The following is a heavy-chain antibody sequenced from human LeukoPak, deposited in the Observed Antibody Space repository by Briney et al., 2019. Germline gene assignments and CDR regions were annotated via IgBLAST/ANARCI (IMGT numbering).Heavy chain of an antibody. Sequence: GRSLRLSCAASGFTFSSYAMHWVRQAPGKGLEWVAVISYDGSNKYYADSVKGRFTISRDNSKNTLYLQMNSLRAVDTAVYYCARGVRYNWNYGNFDYWGQGTLVTVSS. CDR2: ISYDGSNK. D-gene: IGHD1-7*01. J-gene: IGHJ4*02. CDR3: ARGVRYNWNYGNFDY. CDR1: GFTFSSYA. V-gene: IGHV3-30*01.